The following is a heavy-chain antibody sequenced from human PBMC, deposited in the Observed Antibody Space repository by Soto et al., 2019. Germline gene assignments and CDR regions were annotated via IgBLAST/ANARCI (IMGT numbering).Heavy chain of an antibody. D-gene: IGHD6-6*01. CDR3: ARGSSIAGLYYGMDV. V-gene: IGHV4-31*03. J-gene: IGHJ6*02. Sequence: QVQLQESGPGLVKPSQTLSLTCTVSGGSISSGGYYWTWIRQHPGKGLAWIGYNYYSGITYYNPSLKSRVSLSVGASNNQSSLTLSSVTAADTAVYYCARGSSIAGLYYGMDVWGQGTTVTVSS. CDR2: NYYSGIT. CDR1: GGSISSGGYY.